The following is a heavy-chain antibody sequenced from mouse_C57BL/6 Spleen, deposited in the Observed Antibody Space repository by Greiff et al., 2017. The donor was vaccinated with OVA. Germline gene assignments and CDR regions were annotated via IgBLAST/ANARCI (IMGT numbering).Heavy chain of an antibody. J-gene: IGHJ3*01. CDR2: IYPSDSET. D-gene: IGHD1-1*01. CDR3: AREGYGTMFAY. Sequence: QVQLQQPGAELVRPGSSVKLSCKASGYTFTSYWMDWVKQRPGQGLEWIGNIYPSDSETHYNQKFKDKATLTVDKSSSTAYMQLSSLTSEDSAVYYCAREGYGTMFAYWGQGTLVTVSA. CDR1: GYTFTSYW. V-gene: IGHV1-61*01.